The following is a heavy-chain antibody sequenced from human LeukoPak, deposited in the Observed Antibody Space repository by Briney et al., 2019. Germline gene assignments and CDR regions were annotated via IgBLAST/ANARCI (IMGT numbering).Heavy chain of an antibody. CDR2: IYTSGST. CDR1: GGPISSGSYY. D-gene: IGHD4-17*01. J-gene: IGHJ4*02. V-gene: IGHV4-61*02. CDR3: AREGTTGGDYFLDY. Sequence: TLSLTCTVSGGPISSGSYYWSWIRQPAGKGLEWIGRIYTSGSTNYNPSLKSRVTISVDTSKNQFSLKLSSVTAADTAVYYCAREGTTGGDYFLDYWGQGTLVTVSS.